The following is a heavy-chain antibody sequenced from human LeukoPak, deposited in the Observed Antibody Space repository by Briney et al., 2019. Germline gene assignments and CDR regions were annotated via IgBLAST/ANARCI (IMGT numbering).Heavy chain of an antibody. CDR1: GFSFSTYG. Sequence: GRPLRLSCAASGFSFSTYGMHWVRQAPGKGLEWVAVISHDGSDTYYADAVKGRFTIPRDNSKNTLYLQMNSLRAEDTAVYYCARDPNSYGFFDHWGQGTLVTVSS. J-gene: IGHJ4*02. D-gene: IGHD5-18*01. V-gene: IGHV3-30*03. CDR2: ISHDGSDT. CDR3: ARDPNSYGFFDH.